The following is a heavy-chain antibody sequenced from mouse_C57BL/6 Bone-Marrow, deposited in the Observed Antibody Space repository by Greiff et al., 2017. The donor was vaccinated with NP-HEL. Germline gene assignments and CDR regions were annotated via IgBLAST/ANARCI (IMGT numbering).Heavy chain of an antibody. J-gene: IGHJ1*03. CDR3: ARRDGSIYWYFDV. CDR1: GYTFTSYW. CDR2: INPSNGGT. V-gene: IGHV1-53*01. D-gene: IGHD1-1*01. Sequence: VQLQQPVTELVKPGASVKLSCKASGYTFTSYWMHWVKQRPGQGLEWIGNINPSNGGTNYNEKFKSKATLTVDKSSSTAYMQLSSLTSEDSAVYYCARRDGSIYWYFDVWGTGTTVTVSS.